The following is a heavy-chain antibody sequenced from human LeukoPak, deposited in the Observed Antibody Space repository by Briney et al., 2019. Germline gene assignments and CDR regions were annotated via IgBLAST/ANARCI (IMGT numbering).Heavy chain of an antibody. J-gene: IGHJ4*02. Sequence: GGSLRLSCAASGFTFSTYAMHWVRQAPGKGLEYVSAIKNNGGGTYYASSVQGRFTVSRDNSRSTLYLQMDSLRPDDMAIDYCARVQSTVRGIQGPFDLWGQGTLVTVS. V-gene: IGHV3-64*01. CDR3: ARVQSTVRGIQGPFDL. CDR2: IKNNGGGT. D-gene: IGHD3-10*01. CDR1: GFTFSTYA.